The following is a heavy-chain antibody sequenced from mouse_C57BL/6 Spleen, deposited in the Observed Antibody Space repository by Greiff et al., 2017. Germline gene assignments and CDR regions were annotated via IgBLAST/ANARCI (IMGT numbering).Heavy chain of an antibody. V-gene: IGHV1-52*01. CDR1: GYTFTSYW. J-gene: IGHJ1*03. CDR3: ARDYYGSSHWYFDV. Sequence: QVQLQQPGAELVRPGSSVKLSCKASGYTFTSYWMHWVKQRPIQGLEWIGNIDPSDSETPYNQKFKDKATLTVDKSSSTAYMQLSSLTSEDSAVYYCARDYYGSSHWYFDVWGTGTTVTVSS. CDR2: IDPSDSET. D-gene: IGHD1-1*01.